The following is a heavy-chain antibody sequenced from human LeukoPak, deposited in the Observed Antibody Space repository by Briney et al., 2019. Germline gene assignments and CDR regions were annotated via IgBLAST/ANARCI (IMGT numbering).Heavy chain of an antibody. J-gene: IGHJ4*02. CDR2: INSNNGNT. CDR1: GYTFTNYD. D-gene: IGHD5-18*01. CDR3: ARDLGLDTAMALDY. Sequence: ASVKISCKASGYTFTNYDINWVRQATGQGLEWMGWINSNNGNTGYAQKFQDRVTMTRDTSISTVYMELSSLRSEDTAVYYCARDLGLDTAMALDYWGQGTLVTVSS. V-gene: IGHV1-8*01.